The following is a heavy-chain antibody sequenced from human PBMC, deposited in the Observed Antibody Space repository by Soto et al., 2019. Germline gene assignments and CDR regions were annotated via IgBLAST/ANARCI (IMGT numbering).Heavy chain of an antibody. V-gene: IGHV1-18*01. Sequence: ASVKVSCKASGYTFTSYGISWVRQAPGQGLEWMGWISAYNGNTNYAQKLQGRVTMTTDTSTSTAYMELSSLRSEDTAVYYCAADPGRRFSDGYNFAFDIWGQGTMVTVSS. CDR1: GYTFTSYG. J-gene: IGHJ3*02. D-gene: IGHD5-12*01. CDR2: ISAYNGNT. CDR3: AADPGRRFSDGYNFAFDI.